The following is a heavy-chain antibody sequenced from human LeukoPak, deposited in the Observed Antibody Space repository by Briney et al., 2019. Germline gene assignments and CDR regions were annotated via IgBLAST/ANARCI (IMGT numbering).Heavy chain of an antibody. CDR2: IYYSGST. V-gene: IGHV4-59*01. Sequence: PSETLSLTCTVSGGSISNYYWSWIRQPPGKGLEWIGYIYYSGSTNYNPSLKSRVTISLDTSKNQFSLRLGSVTAADTAVYYCARFASSGRHGVDYWGQGTLVTVSS. D-gene: IGHD6-19*01. J-gene: IGHJ4*02. CDR1: GGSISNYY. CDR3: ARFASSGRHGVDY.